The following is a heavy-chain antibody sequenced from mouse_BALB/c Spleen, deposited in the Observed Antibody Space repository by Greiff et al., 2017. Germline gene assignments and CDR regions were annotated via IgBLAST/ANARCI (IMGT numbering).Heavy chain of an antibody. V-gene: IGHV1-63*02. CDR2: IYPGGGYT. Sequence: QVQLQQSGAELVRPGTSVNISCKASGYTFTNYWLGWVKQRPGHGLEWIGDIYPGGGYTNYNEKFKGKATLTADTSSSTAYMQLSSLTSEDSAVYFCARSDYYGSSPYFDYWGQGTTLTVSS. D-gene: IGHD1-1*01. CDR3: ARSDYYGSSPYFDY. CDR1: GYTFTNYW. J-gene: IGHJ2*01.